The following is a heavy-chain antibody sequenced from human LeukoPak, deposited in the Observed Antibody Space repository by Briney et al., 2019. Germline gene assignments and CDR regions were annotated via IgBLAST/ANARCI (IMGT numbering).Heavy chain of an antibody. CDR3: ARDVDESYYYDSSGNPSGAVDI. CDR2: ISTSGDTM. V-gene: IGHV3-48*03. D-gene: IGHD3-22*01. J-gene: IGHJ3*02. CDR1: GFTFRSYE. Sequence: GGSLRLSCAASGFTFRSYEIHWVRQAPGKGLEWISYISTSGDTMYCADSVKGRFTISRDNAKNSVYLHMNSLRAEDTAVYYCARDVDESYYYDSSGNPSGAVDIWGQGTTVTVSS.